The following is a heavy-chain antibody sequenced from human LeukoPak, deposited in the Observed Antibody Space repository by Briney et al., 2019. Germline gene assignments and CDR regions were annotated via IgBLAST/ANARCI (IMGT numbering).Heavy chain of an antibody. D-gene: IGHD3-22*01. CDR3: AREYYYDSSGYSRSGYYYYMDV. Sequence: GGSLRLSCAASGFTFSSYSMNWARQAPGKGLEWVSSISSSSSYIYYADSVKGRFTISRDNAKNSLYLQMNSLRAEDTAVYYCAREYYYDSSGYSRSGYYYYMDVWGKGTTVTVSS. J-gene: IGHJ6*03. V-gene: IGHV3-21*01. CDR1: GFTFSSYS. CDR2: ISSSSSYI.